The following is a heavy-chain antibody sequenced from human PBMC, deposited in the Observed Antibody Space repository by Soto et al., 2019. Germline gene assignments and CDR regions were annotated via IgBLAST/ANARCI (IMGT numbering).Heavy chain of an antibody. D-gene: IGHD5-12*01. CDR1: GYTFFTYD. V-gene: IGHV1-18*01. Sequence: ASVKVSCKASGYTFFTYDISWVRQAPGQGLEWMRWISTYSGDTKYAQKFQGRVTMTTDTSTTTAYLELRSLRSDDTAAYYCARHHGPTTSENWFDPWGQGTLVTVSS. J-gene: IGHJ5*02. CDR3: ARHHGPTTSENWFDP. CDR2: ISTYSGDT.